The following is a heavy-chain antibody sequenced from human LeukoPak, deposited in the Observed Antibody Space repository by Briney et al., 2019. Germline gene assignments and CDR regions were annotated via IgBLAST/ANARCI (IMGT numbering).Heavy chain of an antibody. J-gene: IGHJ4*02. Sequence: SETLSLTCAVYGGSFSGYYWSWIRQPPGKGLEWIGEINHSGSTNYNPSLKSRVAISLDTSKNQFSLKLSSVTAADTAVYYCAGHHPRNTVDFWGQGTLVTVSS. D-gene: IGHD2/OR15-2a*01. CDR2: INHSGST. CDR1: GGSFSGYY. V-gene: IGHV4-34*01. CDR3: AGHHPRNTVDF.